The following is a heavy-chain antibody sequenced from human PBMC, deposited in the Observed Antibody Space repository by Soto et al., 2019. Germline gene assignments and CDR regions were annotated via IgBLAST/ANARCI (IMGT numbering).Heavy chain of an antibody. J-gene: IGHJ4*02. CDR1: GFIFSSSA. D-gene: IGHD1-26*01. CDR2: ISGSGVSK. CDR3: AKDRSPGATTWNVY. Sequence: GALRLSCVVSGFIFSSSAMNWVRQAPGKGLEWVSTISGSGVSKYYADSVKGRFTISRDNSNNTVSLQMNSLRAEDAAVYYCAKDRSPGATTWNVYWGQGTLVTVSS. V-gene: IGHV3-23*01.